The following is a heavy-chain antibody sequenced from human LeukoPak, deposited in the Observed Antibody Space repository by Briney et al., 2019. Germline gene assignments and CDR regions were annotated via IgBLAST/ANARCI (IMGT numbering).Heavy chain of an antibody. Sequence: SETLSLTCTVSGGSISSGGYYWRWIRQQRGKGLEWIGYIYYSGSTYYNPSLKSRVSISVDTSKNQFSLKLSSVTAADTGVYYCARGRTNFDSWGQGTLVTVSS. CDR2: IYYSGST. CDR1: GGSISSGGYY. J-gene: IGHJ4*02. V-gene: IGHV4-31*03. D-gene: IGHD3/OR15-3a*01. CDR3: ARGRTNFDS.